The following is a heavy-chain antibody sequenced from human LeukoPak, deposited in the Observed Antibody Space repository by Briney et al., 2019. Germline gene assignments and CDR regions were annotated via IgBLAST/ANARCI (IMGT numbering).Heavy chain of an antibody. J-gene: IGHJ6*02. CDR3: ARTTTLFYYYGMDV. D-gene: IGHD1-1*01. V-gene: IGHV4-34*01. CDR1: GRSFSGYD. Sequence: TSESLSLTCAVDGRSFSGYDWSWIRQPPWKGLEWIEEINHSGSTNYNPSLKSRVTISVDTSKNQFSLKLSSVTAADTAVYYCARTTTLFYYYGMDVWGQGTTVTVSS. CDR2: INHSGST.